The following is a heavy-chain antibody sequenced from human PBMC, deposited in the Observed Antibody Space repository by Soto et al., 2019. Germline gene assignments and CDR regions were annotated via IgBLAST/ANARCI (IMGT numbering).Heavy chain of an antibody. V-gene: IGHV1-46*01. CDR3: ARDVIGHDKYETIGYYLDH. CDR2: IDPSGGVP. CDR1: GYTFTNFH. Sequence: QVQLIQFGAEVKKPGSSVKVSCRASGYTFTNFHIHWVRQAPGQALAWMGMIDPSGGVPRDAQRCQGRITMTRDTSTSSVYMELRGLTSEDTAVYYCARDVIGHDKYETIGYYLDHWGTGTLVTASS. D-gene: IGHD3-22*01. J-gene: IGHJ4*02.